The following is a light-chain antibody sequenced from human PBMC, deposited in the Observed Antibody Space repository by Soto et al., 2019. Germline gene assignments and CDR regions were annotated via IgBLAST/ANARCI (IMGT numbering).Light chain of an antibody. CDR1: SSDVGSYNL. CDR2: EGS. CDR3: CSYAGSSTFYV. Sequence: QSVLTQPAYVSGSPGQAITISCAGTSSDVGSYNLVSWYQQHPGKAPKLVIYEGSKRPSGVSNRFSGSKSGNTASLTISGLQAEDEADYYCCSYAGSSTFYVFGTGTKVTV. V-gene: IGLV2-23*01. J-gene: IGLJ1*01.